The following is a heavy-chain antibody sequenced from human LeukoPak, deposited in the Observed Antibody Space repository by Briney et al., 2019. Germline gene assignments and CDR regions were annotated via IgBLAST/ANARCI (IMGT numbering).Heavy chain of an antibody. Sequence: ASVKVSCKASGYTFTGYYIHWVRQAPGQGLEWMGWINPNSGGTNYTQKFQGWVTMTRDTSISTVYMELSRLRSDDTAVYYCARSTWIQLWLYFDYWGQGTLVTVSS. CDR2: INPNSGGT. J-gene: IGHJ4*02. V-gene: IGHV1-2*04. CDR1: GYTFTGYY. D-gene: IGHD5-18*01. CDR3: ARSTWIQLWLYFDY.